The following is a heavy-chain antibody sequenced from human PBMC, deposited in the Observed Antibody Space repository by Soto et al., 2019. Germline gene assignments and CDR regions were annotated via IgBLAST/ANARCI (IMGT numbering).Heavy chain of an antibody. D-gene: IGHD3-3*01. V-gene: IGHV4-31*03. CDR2: IYYSGST. J-gene: IGHJ6*02. Sequence: PSETLSLTCTVSGGSISSGGYYWSWIRRHPGKGLEWSGYIYYSGSTYYNPSLKSRVTISVDTSKNQFSLKLSSVTAADTAVYYCASGSPLHVLRFLEWSPYYYYYAMDVWGQGTTVTVSS. CDR3: ASGSPLHVLRFLEWSPYYYYYAMDV. CDR1: GGSISSGGYY.